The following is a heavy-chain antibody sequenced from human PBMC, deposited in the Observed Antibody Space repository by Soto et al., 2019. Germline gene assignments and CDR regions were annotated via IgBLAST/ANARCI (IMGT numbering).Heavy chain of an antibody. J-gene: IGHJ3*02. V-gene: IGHV3-11*06. D-gene: IGHD3-3*01. Sequence: QVRLVESGGGLVKPGGSLRLSCAASGFTFSDYYMTWIRQAPGRGLEYVSYISDRSSYRNDADYVKGRFSISRDDARDSLYLQMNSLRVDDSGVYYCARIRAFGARAFDIWGQGTTVTVSS. CDR3: ARIRAFGARAFDI. CDR2: ISDRSSYR. CDR1: GFTFSDYY.